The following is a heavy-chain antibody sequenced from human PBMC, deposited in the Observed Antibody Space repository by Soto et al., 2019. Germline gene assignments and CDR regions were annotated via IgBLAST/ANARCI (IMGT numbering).Heavy chain of an antibody. CDR1: GYTFTSYA. V-gene: IGHV1-3*01. Sequence: GASVKVSCKASGYTFTSYAMHWVRQAPGQRLEWMGWINAGNGNTKYSQKFQGRVTITADESTSTAYMELSSLRSEDTAVYYCARHVPAAGYYYGMDVWGQGTTVTVSS. CDR2: INAGNGNT. D-gene: IGHD2-2*01. J-gene: IGHJ6*02. CDR3: ARHVPAAGYYYGMDV.